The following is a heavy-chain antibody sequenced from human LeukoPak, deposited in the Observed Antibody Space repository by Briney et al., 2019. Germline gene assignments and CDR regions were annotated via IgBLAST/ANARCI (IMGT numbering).Heavy chain of an antibody. V-gene: IGHV4-59*01. Sequence: SETLSLTCTVSGGSISSYYWSWIRQPPGKGLEWIGYIYYSGSTNYNPSLKSRVTISVDTSKNQFSLKLSSVTAADTAVYYCASTYYDILTGYRFDYWGQGTLATVSS. CDR2: IYYSGST. CDR3: ASTYYDILTGYRFDY. J-gene: IGHJ4*02. D-gene: IGHD3-9*01. CDR1: GGSISSYY.